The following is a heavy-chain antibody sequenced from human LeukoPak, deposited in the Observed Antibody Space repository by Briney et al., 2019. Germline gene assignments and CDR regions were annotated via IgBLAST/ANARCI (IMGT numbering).Heavy chain of an antibody. Sequence: KPSETLSLTCTVPGGSISPNYWSWIRQPPGRGLEWIGYIYYTGNTNYNPSLKSRVTMSIDTSKSHFSLKLSSLTSADTALYFCARLLDYDSSGYPDTFDIWGQGTMVTVSS. CDR3: ARLLDYDSSGYPDTFDI. CDR2: IYYTGNT. CDR1: GGSISPNY. D-gene: IGHD3-22*01. J-gene: IGHJ3*02. V-gene: IGHV4-59*01.